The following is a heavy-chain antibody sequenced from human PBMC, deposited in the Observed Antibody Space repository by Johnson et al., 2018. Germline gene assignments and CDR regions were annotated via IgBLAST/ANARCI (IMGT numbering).Heavy chain of an antibody. D-gene: IGHD2-21*01. J-gene: IGHJ6*03. CDR1: GFTFSGSA. CDR2: IRSKATSYAT. V-gene: IGHV3-73*01. Sequence: VQLVQSGGGLVQPGGSLKLSCAASGFTFSGSAMHWVRQASGKGLEWVGRIRSKATSYATAYAASVTGRFTISRDDSKNTAYLLMNSLKTEDTAVDYCTRAVVGGSYYYYYYMDVWGKGTTVTVSS. CDR3: TRAVVGGSYYYYYYMDV.